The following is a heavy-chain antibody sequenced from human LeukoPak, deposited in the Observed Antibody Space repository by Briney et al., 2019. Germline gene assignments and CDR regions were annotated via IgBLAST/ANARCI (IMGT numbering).Heavy chain of an antibody. D-gene: IGHD3-10*02. CDR1: GFTFSSYE. CDR3: AELGITMIGGV. V-gene: IGHV3-48*03. J-gene: IGHJ6*04. Sequence: GGSLRLSCAASGFTFSSYEMNWVRQAPGKGLEWVSYISSSGSTIYYADSVKGRFSISRDNSKNILFLQMNSLRAEDTAVYYCAELGITMIGGVWGKGTTVTISS. CDR2: ISSSGSTI.